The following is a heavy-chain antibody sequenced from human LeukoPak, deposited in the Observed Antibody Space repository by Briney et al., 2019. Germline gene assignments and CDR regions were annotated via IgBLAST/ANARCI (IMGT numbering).Heavy chain of an antibody. D-gene: IGHD5-18*01. J-gene: IGHJ6*03. CDR3: ARVGYSYVINDWSRTGLGAYATKHYYHMDV. V-gene: IGHV4-34*01. CDR1: GLSFSGYY. CDR2: IYHSGST. Sequence: PSETLSLTCAVYGLSFSGYYWSWIRQAPGKGLEGVGGIYHSGSTNYKPPLKRRVTISGDTSKNQFSLKLSSVTAADTAVYFCARVGYSYVINDWSRTGLGAYATKHYYHMDVWGKGTTVTVSS.